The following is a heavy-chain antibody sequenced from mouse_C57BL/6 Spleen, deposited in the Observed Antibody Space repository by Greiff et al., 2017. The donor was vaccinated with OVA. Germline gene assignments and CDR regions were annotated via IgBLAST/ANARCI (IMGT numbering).Heavy chain of an antibody. V-gene: IGHV1-82*01. CDR1: GYAFSSSW. CDR3: ARDYGYDRAFAY. J-gene: IGHJ3*01. CDR2: IYPGDGDT. D-gene: IGHD2-2*01. Sequence: QVHVKQSGPELVKPGASVKISCKASGYAFSSSWMNWVKQRPGKGLEWIGRIYPGDGDTNYNGKFKGKATLTADKSSSTAYMQLSSLTSEDSAVYCCARDYGYDRAFAYWGQGTLVTVSA.